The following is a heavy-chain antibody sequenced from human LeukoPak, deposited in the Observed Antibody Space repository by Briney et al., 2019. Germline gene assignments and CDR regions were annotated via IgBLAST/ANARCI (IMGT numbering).Heavy chain of an antibody. J-gene: IGHJ4*02. CDR1: GYTFTSYG. V-gene: IGHV1-18*01. D-gene: IGHD5-18*01. CDR3: ARDRTVDTAMGKDY. CDR2: ISAYNGNT. Sequence: ASVKVSCKASGYTFTSYGISWVRQAPGQGLEWMGWISAYNGNTNYAQKLQGRVTMTTDTSTSTAYMELRSLRSDDTAVYYCARDRTVDTAMGKDYWGQGTLVTVSS.